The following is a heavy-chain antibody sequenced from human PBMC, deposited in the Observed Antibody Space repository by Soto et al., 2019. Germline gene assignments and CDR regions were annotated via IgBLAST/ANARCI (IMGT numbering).Heavy chain of an antibody. Sequence: PGGSLRLSCAASGFTFSSYAMNWVRQAPGKGLEWVSAISGSGGSTYYADSVKGRFTISRDNSKNTLYLQMNSLRAEDTAVYYCAKDLRVVYLDDYGDCPLEFDYWGQGTLVTVSS. D-gene: IGHD4-17*01. J-gene: IGHJ4*02. CDR3: AKDLRVVYLDDYGDCPLEFDY. V-gene: IGHV3-23*01. CDR2: ISGSGGST. CDR1: GFTFSSYA.